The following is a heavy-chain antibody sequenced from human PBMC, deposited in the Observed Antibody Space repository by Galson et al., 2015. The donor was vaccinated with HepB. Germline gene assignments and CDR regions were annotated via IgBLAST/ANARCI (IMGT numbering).Heavy chain of an antibody. CDR1: GFTFSSYA. CDR2: ISYDGSNK. D-gene: IGHD6-13*01. J-gene: IGHJ4*02. CDR3: ARDGISSWYTSFDY. V-gene: IGHV3-30-3*01. Sequence: SLRLSCAASGFTFSSYAMHWVRQAPGRGLEWVAVISYDGSNKYYADSVKGRFTISRDNSKNTLYLQMNSLRAEDTAVYYCARDGISSWYTSFDYWGQGTLVTVSS.